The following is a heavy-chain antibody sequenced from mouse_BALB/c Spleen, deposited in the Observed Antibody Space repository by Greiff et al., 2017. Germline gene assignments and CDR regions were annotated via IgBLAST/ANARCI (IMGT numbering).Heavy chain of an antibody. D-gene: IGHD2-14*01. CDR1: GYSITSDYA. Sequence: EVKLVESGPGLVKPSQSLSLTCTVTGYSITSDYAWNWIRQFPGNKLEWMGYISYSGSTSYNPSLKSRISITRDTSKNQFFLQLNSVTTEDTATYYCARSYRHFDYWGQGTTLTVSS. CDR2: ISYSGST. J-gene: IGHJ2*01. CDR3: ARSYRHFDY. V-gene: IGHV3-2*02.